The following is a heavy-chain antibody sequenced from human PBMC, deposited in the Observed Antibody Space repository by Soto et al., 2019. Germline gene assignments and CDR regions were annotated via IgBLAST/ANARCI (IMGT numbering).Heavy chain of an antibody. V-gene: IGHV3-30*03. D-gene: IGHD2-21*01. CDR1: GFTFSSYG. CDR3: ALAYLGILWWCPDY. Sequence: QVQLVESGGGVVQPGRSLRLSCAASGFTFSSYGMHWVRQAPGKGLEWVAVISYDGSNKYYADSVKGRFTISRDNSKNTLYLQMNSLRAEDTAVYYCALAYLGILWWCPDYWGQGNLVTVSS. J-gene: IGHJ4*02. CDR2: ISYDGSNK.